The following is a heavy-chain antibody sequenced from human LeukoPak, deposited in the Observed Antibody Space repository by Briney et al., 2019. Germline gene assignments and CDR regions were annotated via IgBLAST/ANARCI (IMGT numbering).Heavy chain of an antibody. CDR1: GGSISSGGYY. D-gene: IGHD5-18*01. J-gene: IGHJ5*02. Sequence: SETLSLTCTVSGGSISSGGYYWSWIRQHPGKGLEWIGYIYYSGSTYYDPSLKSRVTISVDTSKNQFSLKLSSVTAADTAVYYCARDLGYYNWFDPWGQGTLVTVSS. CDR3: ARDLGYYNWFDP. CDR2: IYYSGST. V-gene: IGHV4-31*03.